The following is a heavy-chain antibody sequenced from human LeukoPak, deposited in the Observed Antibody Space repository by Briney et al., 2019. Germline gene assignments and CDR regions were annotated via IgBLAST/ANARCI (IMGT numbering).Heavy chain of an antibody. D-gene: IGHD3-10*01. J-gene: IGHJ4*02. V-gene: IGHV3-23*01. CDR3: AKSHYYGSGSIDY. CDR2: ISGSGGST. Sequence: GGSLRLSCAASGFTFRNYAMSWVRQAPGKGLEWVSLISGSGGSTDYADSVKGRFTISRDNSKNALYLQVNSLRADDAALYYCAKSHYYGSGSIDYWGQGTLVTVSS. CDR1: GFTFRNYA.